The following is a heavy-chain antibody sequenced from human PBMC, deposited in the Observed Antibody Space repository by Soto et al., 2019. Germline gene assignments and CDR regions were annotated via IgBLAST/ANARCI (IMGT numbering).Heavy chain of an antibody. CDR2: ISWDGGST. V-gene: IGHV3-43*01. D-gene: IGHD1-26*01. CDR3: AKERGRVAGGWESPIVGANSTNIFDY. CDR1: GFTFDDYT. J-gene: IGHJ4*02. Sequence: EVQLVESGGVVVQPGGSLRLSCAASGFTFDDYTMHWVRQAPGKGLEWVSLISWDGGSTYYADSVKGRFTISRDNSKNSLYLQMNSLRTEDTALYYCAKERGRVAGGWESPIVGANSTNIFDYWGQGTLVTVSS.